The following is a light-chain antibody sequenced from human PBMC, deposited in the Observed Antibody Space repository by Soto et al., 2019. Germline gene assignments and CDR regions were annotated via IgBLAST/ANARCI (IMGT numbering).Light chain of an antibody. CDR2: EGT. V-gene: IGLV2-23*01. CDR3: FSYAGNSVYV. CDR1: SSDVGSYNL. J-gene: IGLJ1*01. Sequence: QSVLTQPASVSGSPGQSITISCTGTSSDVGSYNLVSWFQQLPGKVPKLIIYEGTKRPSGVSDRFSGSKSGYTASLTISGLQAEDAADYYCFSYAGNSVYVFGTGTKVNV.